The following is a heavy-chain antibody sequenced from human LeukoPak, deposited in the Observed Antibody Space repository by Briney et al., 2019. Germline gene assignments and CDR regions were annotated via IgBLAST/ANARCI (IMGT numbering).Heavy chain of an antibody. CDR2: FDPEDGET. Sequence: ASVKVSCKVSGYTLTELSMHWVRQAPGKGLEGMGGFDPEDGETIYAQKFQGRVTMTEDTSTDTAYMELSSLRSEDTAVYYCARDHKSLLLWFGEFSGPMDVWGQGTTVTVSS. CDR3: ARDHKSLLLWFGEFSGPMDV. CDR1: GYTLTELS. J-gene: IGHJ6*02. V-gene: IGHV1-24*01. D-gene: IGHD3-10*01.